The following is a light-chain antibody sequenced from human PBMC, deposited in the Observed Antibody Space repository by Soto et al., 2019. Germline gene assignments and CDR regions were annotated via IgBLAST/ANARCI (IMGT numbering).Light chain of an antibody. CDR1: QGSSSY. CDR2: AAS. Sequence: DIQLTQSPSFLSASVGDRVTITCRASQGSSSYLAWYQQKPGKAPKLLIYAASTLQSGVPSRFSGSGSGTEFTLTISSLQPEDFATYYGQQPNSYPIPFGRGTRLEIK. V-gene: IGKV1-9*01. J-gene: IGKJ5*01. CDR3: QQPNSYPIP.